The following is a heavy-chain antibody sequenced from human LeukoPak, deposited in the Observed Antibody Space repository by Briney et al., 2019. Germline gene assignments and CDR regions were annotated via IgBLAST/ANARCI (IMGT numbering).Heavy chain of an antibody. J-gene: IGHJ4*02. CDR3: ARRGRAFDY. CDR1: GFTFSSYA. Sequence: SGASLRLSCAASGFTFSSYAMSWVRQAPGKGLEWVSYISSSGSTIYYADSVKGRFTISRDNAKNSLYLQMNSLRAEDTAVYYCARRGRAFDYWGQGTLVTVSS. V-gene: IGHV3-48*03. CDR2: ISSSGSTI.